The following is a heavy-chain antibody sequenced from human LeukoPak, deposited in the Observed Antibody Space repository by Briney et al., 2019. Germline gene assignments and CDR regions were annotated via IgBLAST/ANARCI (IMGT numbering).Heavy chain of an antibody. CDR1: GGSISSYY. Sequence: PSETPSLTCTVSGGSISSYYWSWIRQPPGKGLEWIGYIYYSGSTNYNPSLKSRVTISVDTSKNQFSLKLSSVTAADTAVYYCARSEPYCSSTSCYLNYYYYYGMDVWGQGTTVTVSS. CDR2: IYYSGST. D-gene: IGHD2-2*01. CDR3: ARSEPYCSSTSCYLNYYYYYGMDV. J-gene: IGHJ6*02. V-gene: IGHV4-59*08.